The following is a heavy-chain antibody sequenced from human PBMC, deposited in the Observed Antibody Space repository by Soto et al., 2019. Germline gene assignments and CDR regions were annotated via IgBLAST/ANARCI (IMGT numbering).Heavy chain of an antibody. CDR1: GFTFSSYS. D-gene: IGHD3-9*01. J-gene: IGHJ5*02. CDR2: ISSSSSTI. Sequence: GGSLRLSCAASGFTFSSYSMNWVRQAPGKGLEWVSYISSSSSTIYYADSVKGRFTISRDNANNSLYLQMNSLRAENTAVYYCAREYDILNWFDPWGQGTLVTVSS. V-gene: IGHV3-48*01. CDR3: AREYDILNWFDP.